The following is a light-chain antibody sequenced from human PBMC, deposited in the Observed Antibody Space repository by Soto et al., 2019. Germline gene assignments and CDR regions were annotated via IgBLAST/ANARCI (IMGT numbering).Light chain of an antibody. V-gene: IGKV1-5*03. J-gene: IGKJ4*01. CDR1: QSISSW. CDR3: QQYNSYPT. CDR2: KAS. Sequence: DIQMTQSPSTLSASVGDRVTITCRDSQSISSWLAWYQQKPGKAPKLLIYKASSLESGVPSRFSGSGSGTEFTLTISSLQPVDFATYYCQQYNSYPTFGGGTKVEIK.